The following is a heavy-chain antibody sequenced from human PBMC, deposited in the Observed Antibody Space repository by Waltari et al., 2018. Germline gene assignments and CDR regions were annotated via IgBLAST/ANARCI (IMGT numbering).Heavy chain of an antibody. Sequence: QVQLVESGGGVVQPGGSLRLSCETSRFSSSSYGMHWVRQAPGKGLEWVAFIRYDGSDKYYADSVKGRFTISKDNSKNTVFLQMNSLRAEDTALYYCANKGSPFYHQHYMDVWGKGTTVTISS. CDR1: RFSSSSYG. J-gene: IGHJ6*03. CDR2: IRYDGSDK. CDR3: ANKGSPFYHQHYMDV. D-gene: IGHD2-2*01. V-gene: IGHV3-30*02.